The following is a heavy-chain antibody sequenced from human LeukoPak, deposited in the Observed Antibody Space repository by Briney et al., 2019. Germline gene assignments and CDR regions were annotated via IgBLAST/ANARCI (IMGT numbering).Heavy chain of an antibody. D-gene: IGHD3-22*01. V-gene: IGHV1-2*02. Sequence: ASVKVSCKASGYTFTGHYIHWVRQAPGQGLEWMGWINPNSGGTNYAQKFQGRVTMTGDTSISTAYMELSRLRSDDTAVYYCVSERESYYDSSGYYPFDYWGQGTLVTVSS. J-gene: IGHJ4*02. CDR3: VSERESYYDSSGYYPFDY. CDR1: GYTFTGHY. CDR2: INPNSGGT.